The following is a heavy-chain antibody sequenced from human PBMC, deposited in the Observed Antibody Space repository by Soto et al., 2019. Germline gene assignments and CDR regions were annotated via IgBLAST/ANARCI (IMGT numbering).Heavy chain of an antibody. D-gene: IGHD3-9*01. J-gene: IGHJ5*02. CDR3: AKDRYFDWYLSGNWFDP. Sequence: GGSLRLSCAASGFTFSSYAMSWVRQAPGKGLEWVSAISGSGGSTYYADSVKGRFTIPRDNSKNTLYLQMNSLRAEDTAVYYCAKDRYFDWYLSGNWFDPWGQGTLVTSPQ. V-gene: IGHV3-23*01. CDR1: GFTFSSYA. CDR2: ISGSGGST.